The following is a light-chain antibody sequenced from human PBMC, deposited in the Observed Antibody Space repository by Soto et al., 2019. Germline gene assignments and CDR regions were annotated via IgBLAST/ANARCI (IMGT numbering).Light chain of an antibody. CDR3: QQNNNWSLT. CDR1: QSVSSN. Sequence: EIVMTQSPATLSVSPGERATLSCRASQSVSSNLAWYQQKPGQAPRLIIYGASTRATGIPARFSGSVSGTDLTLTISSLQSEYFEVYYCQQNNNWSLTFGGGTKVEIK. J-gene: IGKJ4*01. CDR2: GAS. V-gene: IGKV3-15*01.